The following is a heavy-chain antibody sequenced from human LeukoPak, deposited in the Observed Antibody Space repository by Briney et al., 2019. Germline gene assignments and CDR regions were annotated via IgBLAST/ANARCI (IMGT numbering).Heavy chain of an antibody. CDR2: ISSSSNTI. J-gene: IGHJ4*02. CDR1: GFTFSTYS. Sequence: GGSLRLSCAASGFTFSTYSMNWVRQAPVKGLEWVSYISSSSNTIYYADSVKGRFTISRDNAKNSLYLQMNSLRAEDTAVYYCARSRCPDYWGQGTLVTVSS. V-gene: IGHV3-48*01. CDR3: ARSRCPDY.